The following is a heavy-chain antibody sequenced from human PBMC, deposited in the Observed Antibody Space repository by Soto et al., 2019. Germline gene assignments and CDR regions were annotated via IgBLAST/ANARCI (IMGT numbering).Heavy chain of an antibody. CDR1: GFTFSRYG. V-gene: IGHV3-30*18. Sequence: QVQLVESGGGVVQPGRSLRLSCAASGFTFSRYGMHWVRQAPGKGLEWVAIISYDGSNTYYADSVKGRFTISRDNSKNTLYLQMNSLRAEVTSVYYCAKEGGLSGSYYISSSYYFDSWGQGTLVTVSS. CDR2: ISYDGSNT. J-gene: IGHJ4*02. CDR3: AKEGGLSGSYYISSSYYFDS. D-gene: IGHD1-26*01.